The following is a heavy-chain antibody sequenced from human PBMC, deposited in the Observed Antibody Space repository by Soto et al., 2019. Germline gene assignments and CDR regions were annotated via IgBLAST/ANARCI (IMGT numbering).Heavy chain of an antibody. Sequence: ASVKVSCKASGYTFTGYYMHWVRQASGQGLEWMGWINPNSGGTNYAQKFQGWVTMTRDTSISTAYMELSRLRSDDTAVYYCAREGAGFAVNTSPEQQLVLRYVMDVWGQGTTVTVSS. CDR1: GYTFTGYY. D-gene: IGHD6-13*01. CDR3: AREGAGFAVNTSPEQQLVLRYVMDV. J-gene: IGHJ6*02. V-gene: IGHV1-2*04. CDR2: INPNSGGT.